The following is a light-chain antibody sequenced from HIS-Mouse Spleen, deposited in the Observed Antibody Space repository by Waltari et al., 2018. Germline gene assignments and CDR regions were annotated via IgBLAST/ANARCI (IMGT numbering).Light chain of an antibody. CDR2: RNN. V-gene: IGLV1-47*01. J-gene: IGLJ3*02. Sequence: QSVLTQPPSASGTPGQRVTISCSGSSSNIGRNYVYWYQQLPGTAPKLLIHRNNRRPSGVPDRVSGAKSGTSASLAISGLRSEDEADYYCAAWDDSLSGWVFGGGTKLTVL. CDR1: SSNIGRNY. CDR3: AAWDDSLSGWV.